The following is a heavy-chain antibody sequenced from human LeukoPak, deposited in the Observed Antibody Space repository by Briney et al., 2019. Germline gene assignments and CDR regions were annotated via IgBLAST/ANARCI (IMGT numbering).Heavy chain of an antibody. CDR1: GFTFSSYG. CDR3: AKDLSYYDSSGYYPLDY. J-gene: IGHJ4*02. Sequence: GGSLRLSCAASGFTFSSYGMHWVRQAPGKGLGWVAVISYHGSNKYYADSVKGRFTISRDNSKNTLYLQMNSLRAEDTAVYYCAKDLSYYDSSGYYPLDYWGQGTLVTVSS. V-gene: IGHV3-30*18. D-gene: IGHD3-22*01. CDR2: ISYHGSNK.